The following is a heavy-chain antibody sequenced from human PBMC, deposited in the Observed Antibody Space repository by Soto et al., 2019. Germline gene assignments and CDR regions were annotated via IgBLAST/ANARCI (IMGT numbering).Heavy chain of an antibody. D-gene: IGHD2-21*01. CDR2: ISYDGSNK. V-gene: IGHV3-30-3*01. CDR3: ARALVFYDY. Sequence: PGGSLRLSCAASGFTFSSYAMHWVRQAPGKGLEWVAVISYDGSNKYYADSVKGRFTISRDNSKNTLYLQMNSLRAEDTAVYYCARALVFYDYWGQGALVTVSS. CDR1: GFTFSSYA. J-gene: IGHJ4*02.